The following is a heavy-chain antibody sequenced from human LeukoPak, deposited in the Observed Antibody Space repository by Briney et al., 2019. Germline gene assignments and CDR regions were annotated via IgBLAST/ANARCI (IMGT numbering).Heavy chain of an antibody. CDR2: IRYDGSNK. D-gene: IGHD6-19*01. Sequence: GSLRLPWAASGFTFSSYGMHWVRQAPGKGLGWVAFIRYDGSNKYYADSVKGRFTISRDNSKNTLYLQMNSLRAEDTAVYYCAKDGYSSGWYSGYFDYWGQGTLVTVSS. J-gene: IGHJ4*02. CDR1: GFTFSSYG. V-gene: IGHV3-30*02. CDR3: AKDGYSSGWYSGYFDY.